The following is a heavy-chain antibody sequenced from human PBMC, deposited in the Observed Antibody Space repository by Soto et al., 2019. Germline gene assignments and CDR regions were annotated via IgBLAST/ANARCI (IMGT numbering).Heavy chain of an antibody. CDR2: ISTSKGTT. V-gene: IGHV1-18*01. CDR1: GYTFTSFG. J-gene: IGHJ4*02. CDR3: ATRSPPFDL. Sequence: QVQLVQSGPEGKKPGASVKVSCTNSGYTFTSFGIAWVRQAPGQGLEWMVWISTSKGTTNYAQKFQCRVTMTTDTPTSTAYMELSRLRSEDAALYYCATRSPPFDLWGQRTLGTFSS.